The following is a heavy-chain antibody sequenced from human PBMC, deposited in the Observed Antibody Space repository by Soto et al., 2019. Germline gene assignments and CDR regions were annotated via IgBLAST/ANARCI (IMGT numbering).Heavy chain of an antibody. D-gene: IGHD1-7*01. CDR3: ASPRGIRDPGTTRNWFDP. V-gene: IGHV1-69*02. CDR2: IIPILGIA. Sequence: ASVKVSCKASGGTFSSYTISWVRQAPGQGLEWMGRIIPILGIANYAQKFQGRVTITADKSTSTAYMELSSLRSEDTAVYYCASPRGIRDPGTTRNWFDPWGQGTLVTVSS. CDR1: GGTFSSYT. J-gene: IGHJ5*02.